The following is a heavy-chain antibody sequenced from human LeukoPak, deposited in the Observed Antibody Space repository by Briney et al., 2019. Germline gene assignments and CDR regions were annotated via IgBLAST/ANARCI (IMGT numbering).Heavy chain of an antibody. CDR3: ARGRVVPAAVYYYYYGMDV. CDR2: INHSGST. V-gene: IGHV4-34*01. Sequence: ASETLSLTCAVYGGSFSGYYWSWIRQPPGKGLEWIGEINHSGSTNYNPSLKSRVTISVDTSKNQFSLKLSSVTAADTAVYYCARGRVVPAAVYYYYYGMDVWGQGTTVTVSS. D-gene: IGHD2-2*01. CDR1: GGSFSGYY. J-gene: IGHJ6*02.